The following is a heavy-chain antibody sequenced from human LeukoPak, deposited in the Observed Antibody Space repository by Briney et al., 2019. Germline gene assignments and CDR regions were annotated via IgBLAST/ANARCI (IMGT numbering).Heavy chain of an antibody. J-gene: IGHJ3*02. Sequence: GGSLRLSCAASVFTFDDYGMSWVRQAPGKGLERVSGINWNGGSTGYADSVKGRFTISRDNAKNSLYLQMNSLRAEDTALYYCARLGVGATRDAFDIWGQGTMVTVSS. CDR2: INWNGGST. CDR1: VFTFDDYG. V-gene: IGHV3-20*04. D-gene: IGHD1-26*01. CDR3: ARLGVGATRDAFDI.